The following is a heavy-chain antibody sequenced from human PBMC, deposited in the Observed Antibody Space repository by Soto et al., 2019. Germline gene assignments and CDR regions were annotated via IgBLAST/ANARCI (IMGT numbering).Heavy chain of an antibody. CDR1: GGTFSSYA. V-gene: IGHV1-69*13. CDR2: IIPIFGTA. CDR3: ARPNYYDSSGYYHSRGFDP. Sequence: SVKVSCKASGGTFSSYAISWVRQAPGQGLEWMGGIIPIFGTANYAQKFQGRVTITADESTSTAYMELSSLRSEDTAVYYCARPNYYDSSGYYHSRGFDPWGQGTLVTVSS. D-gene: IGHD3-22*01. J-gene: IGHJ5*02.